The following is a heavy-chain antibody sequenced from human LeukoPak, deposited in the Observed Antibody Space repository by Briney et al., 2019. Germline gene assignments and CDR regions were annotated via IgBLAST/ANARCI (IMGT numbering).Heavy chain of an antibody. D-gene: IGHD5-18*01. V-gene: IGHV1-18*01. CDR1: GYTFTNYG. CDR2: ISAYNGNT. J-gene: IGHJ4*02. Sequence: ASVTVSCKASGYTFTNYGITWVRQAPGQGLEWMGWISAYNGNTNYAQKLQGRVTMTTDTSTSTAYMELRSLTFDDTAVYYCARASQIQPSHVAFNYWGQGTLVTVSS. CDR3: ARASQIQPSHVAFNY.